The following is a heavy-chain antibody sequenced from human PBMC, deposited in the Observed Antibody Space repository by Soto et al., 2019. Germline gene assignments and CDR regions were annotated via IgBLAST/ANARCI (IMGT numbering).Heavy chain of an antibody. CDR3: ATRDCSGGTCYFDY. J-gene: IGHJ4*02. D-gene: IGHD2-15*01. CDR2: TTGSGDRT. V-gene: IGHV3-23*01. CDR1: GFTFSSNG. Sequence: GGSLRLSCSASGFTFSSNGMNWVRQAPGKGLEWVSGTTGSGDRTYYGDSVKGRFTISGDNSKNTLYLQMNSLRADDTAVYYCATRDCSGGTCYFDYWGQGTLVTVSS.